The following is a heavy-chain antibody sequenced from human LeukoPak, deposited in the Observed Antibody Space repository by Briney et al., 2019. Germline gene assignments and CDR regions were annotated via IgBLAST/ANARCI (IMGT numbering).Heavy chain of an antibody. V-gene: IGHV3-74*01. D-gene: IGHD5-24*01. J-gene: IGHJ6*02. Sequence: GGSLRLSCAASGFTFSSYWMHWVRQAPGKGLVWVSRINSDGSSTSYADSVKGRFTISRDNAKNTLYLQMNSLRAEDTAVYYCARDPKLYDYYYGMDVWGQGTTVTVSS. CDR3: ARDPKLYDYYYGMDV. CDR1: GFTFSSYW. CDR2: INSDGSST.